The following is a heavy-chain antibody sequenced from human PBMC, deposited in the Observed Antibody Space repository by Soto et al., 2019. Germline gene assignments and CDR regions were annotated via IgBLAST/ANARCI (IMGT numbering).Heavy chain of an antibody. D-gene: IGHD1-26*01. CDR2: ISSSGSTI. CDR1: GFTFSSYE. Sequence: EVQLVESGGGLVQPGGSLRLSCAASGFTFSSYEMNWVRQAPGKGLECVSYISSSGSTIYYADSVKGRFNITRDNAKNSLYLQMNSLRAEETAVYYCARASWELLKAFDYWGQGTLVTVSS. CDR3: ARASWELLKAFDY. V-gene: IGHV3-48*03. J-gene: IGHJ4*02.